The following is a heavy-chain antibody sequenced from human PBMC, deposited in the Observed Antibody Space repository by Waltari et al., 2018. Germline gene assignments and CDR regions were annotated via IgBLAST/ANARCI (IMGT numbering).Heavy chain of an antibody. D-gene: IGHD2-15*01. J-gene: IGHJ3*02. CDR3: ARGQYCSGGSCYSEGAAFDI. CDR1: GGSISSGGYY. Sequence: QVQLQESGPGLVKPSQTLSLTCTVSGGSISSGGYYWSWIRQHPGKGLEWIGYIYHSGSTYYNPSLKSRVTISVDRSKNQFSLKLSSVTAADTAVYYCARGQYCSGGSCYSEGAAFDIWGQGTMVTVSS. V-gene: IGHV4-31*03. CDR2: IYHSGST.